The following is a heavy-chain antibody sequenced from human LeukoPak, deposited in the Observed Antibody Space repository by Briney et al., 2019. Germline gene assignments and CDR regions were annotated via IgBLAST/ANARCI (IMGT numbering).Heavy chain of an antibody. Sequence: PGGSLRLSCAASGFTFSRYAMNWVRQAPGKGLEWVSTISGSGGSTYYADSVKGRFTISRDNSKNTLYLQMNSLRAEDTAVYYCAKMVHTEQWLVPFDYWGQGTLVTVSS. D-gene: IGHD6-19*01. CDR3: AKMVHTEQWLVPFDY. CDR2: ISGSGGST. J-gene: IGHJ4*02. V-gene: IGHV3-23*01. CDR1: GFTFSRYA.